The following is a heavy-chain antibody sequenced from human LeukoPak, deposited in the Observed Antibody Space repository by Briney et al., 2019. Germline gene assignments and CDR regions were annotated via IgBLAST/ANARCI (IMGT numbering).Heavy chain of an antibody. CDR3: ASRNQYCGGDCFWAFDI. J-gene: IGHJ3*02. Sequence: GGSLRLSCAASGFTFSTYSLNWVRQAPGKGLEWVSYISSSSGTLYYADSVKGRFTISRDNAKNSLYLQMNSLRAEDTAVYYCASRNQYCGGDCFWAFDIWGQGTMVTVSS. CDR1: GFTFSTYS. V-gene: IGHV3-48*04. CDR2: ISSSSGTL. D-gene: IGHD2-21*02.